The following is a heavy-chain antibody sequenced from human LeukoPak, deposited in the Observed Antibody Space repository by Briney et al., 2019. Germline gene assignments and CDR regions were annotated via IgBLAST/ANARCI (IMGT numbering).Heavy chain of an antibody. CDR3: ARPDATYYYDSSGYTY. J-gene: IGHJ4*02. D-gene: IGHD3-22*01. Sequence: SETLSLTSAVYGGSFSGYYWSWLRQPPGKGLEWFGKINHSGSTNYNSSLKSRVTISVDTSKNQFSLKLSSVTAADTAVYYCARPDATYYYDSSGYTYWGQGTLVTVSS. CDR1: GGSFSGYY. V-gene: IGHV4-34*01. CDR2: INHSGST.